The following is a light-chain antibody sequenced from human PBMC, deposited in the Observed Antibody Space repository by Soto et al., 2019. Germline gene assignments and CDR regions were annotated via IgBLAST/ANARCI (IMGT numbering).Light chain of an antibody. J-gene: IGKJ5*01. CDR2: GAS. Sequence: ELVMPQSPATLSLSPVQRATLSCRASQRVSSKLAWYQQTPGQAPRLLIYGASTRATGIPARFSGSGSGTEFTLTISSLKSEDFAVYYCQQYSNWPPIPFGQGTRLEIK. CDR1: QRVSSK. V-gene: IGKV3-15*01. CDR3: QQYSNWPPIP.